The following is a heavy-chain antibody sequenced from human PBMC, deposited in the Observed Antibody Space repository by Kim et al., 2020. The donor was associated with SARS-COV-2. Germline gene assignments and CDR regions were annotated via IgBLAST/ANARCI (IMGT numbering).Heavy chain of an antibody. D-gene: IGHD2-2*01. V-gene: IGHV4-34*01. CDR2: INHSGST. J-gene: IGHJ6*02. Sequence: SETLSLTCAVYGGSFSTYYWSWIRQPPGKGLEWIGEINHSGSTNYNPSLKRRVTISVETSKNQFSLKLSSVTAADTAVYYCARGPHCSSTSCYGWQRFRARMSGWDVWGQGTTVTVSS. CDR3: ARGPHCSSTSCYGWQRFRARMSGWDV. CDR1: GGSFSTYY.